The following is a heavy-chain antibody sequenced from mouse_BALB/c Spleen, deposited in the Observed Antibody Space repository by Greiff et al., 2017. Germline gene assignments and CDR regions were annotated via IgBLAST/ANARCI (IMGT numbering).Heavy chain of an antibody. Sequence: EVHLVESGGGLVQPGGSLKLSCAASGFTFSSYGMSWVRQTPDKRLELVATINSNGGSTYYPDSVKGRFTISRDNAKNTLYLQMSSLKSEDTAMYYCARGAGTYDYWGQGTTLTVSS. CDR2: INSNGGST. V-gene: IGHV5-6-3*01. CDR1: GFTFSSYG. J-gene: IGHJ2*01. CDR3: ARGAGTYDY. D-gene: IGHD4-1*01.